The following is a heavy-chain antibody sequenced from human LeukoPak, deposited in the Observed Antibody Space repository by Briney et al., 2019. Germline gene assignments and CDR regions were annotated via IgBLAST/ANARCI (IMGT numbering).Heavy chain of an antibody. Sequence: SETLSLTCTVSGGSISSGGYYWSWIRQHPGKGLEWIGYIYYSGSTYYNPSLKSRVTISVDTSKNQFSLKLSSVTAADTAVYYCATSATELDAFDISGQGTMVTVSS. CDR1: GGSISSGGYY. V-gene: IGHV4-31*03. CDR2: IYYSGST. J-gene: IGHJ3*02. CDR3: ATSATELDAFDI. D-gene: IGHD1-26*01.